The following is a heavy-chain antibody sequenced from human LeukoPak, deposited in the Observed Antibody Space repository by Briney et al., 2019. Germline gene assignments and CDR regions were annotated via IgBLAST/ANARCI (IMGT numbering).Heavy chain of an antibody. CDR3: ARVRYYGSGSFAPYYFDY. Sequence: SETLSLTCTVSGGSITSYYWSWIRQSAGKGLEWIGRIYITGSTTYNPSLKSRVTMSLDTSKNQFSLKLSSVTAADTAVYYCARVRYYGSGSFAPYYFDYWGQGTLVTISS. CDR2: IYITGST. J-gene: IGHJ4*02. V-gene: IGHV4-4*07. D-gene: IGHD3-10*01. CDR1: GGSITSYY.